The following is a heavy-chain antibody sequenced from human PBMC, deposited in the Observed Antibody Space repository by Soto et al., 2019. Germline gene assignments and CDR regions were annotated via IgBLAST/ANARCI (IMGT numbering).Heavy chain of an antibody. CDR1: GFTFSSYA. CDR3: ARVVTPLDY. CDR2: ISYDGSNK. V-gene: IGHV3-30-3*01. D-gene: IGHD2-21*02. J-gene: IGHJ4*02. Sequence: QVQLVESGGGVVQPRRSLRLSCAASGFTFSSYAMHWVRQAPGKGLEWVAVISYDGSNKYYADSVKGRFTISRDNSKNTLYLQMNSLRAEDTAVYYCARVVTPLDYWGQGTLVTVSS.